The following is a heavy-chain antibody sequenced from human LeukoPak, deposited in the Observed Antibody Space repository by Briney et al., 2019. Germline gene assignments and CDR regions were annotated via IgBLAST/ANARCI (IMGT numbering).Heavy chain of an antibody. V-gene: IGHV1-2*02. CDR1: GYTFTGYY. J-gene: IGHJ4*02. D-gene: IGHD6-13*01. CDR2: INPNSGGT. CDR3: ARDQGIAAAGNDFDY. Sequence: ASVKVSCKASGYTFTGYYMHWVRQAPGQGLEWMGWINPNSGGTNYAQKFQGRVTMTRDTSISTAYTELSRLRSDDTAVYYCARDQGIAAAGNDFDYWGQGTLVTVSS.